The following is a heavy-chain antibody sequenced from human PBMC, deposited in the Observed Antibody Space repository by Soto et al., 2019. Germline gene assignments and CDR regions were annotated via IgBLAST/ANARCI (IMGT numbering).Heavy chain of an antibody. CDR1: GGTFSDYG. D-gene: IGHD2-15*01. CDR3: ARDRVVVNSYYYGLDV. J-gene: IGHJ6*02. V-gene: IGHV1-69*01. CDR2: IIPAFGTI. Sequence: QMQLVQSGAEVKTPGSSVKVSCKASGGTFSDYGVSWVRQAPRQGLEWMGGIIPAFGTITYAKRFQGSVKITADESMTSAYLELNRLRSEDTAVYYCARDRVVVNSYYYGLDVWGQGTTVIVSS.